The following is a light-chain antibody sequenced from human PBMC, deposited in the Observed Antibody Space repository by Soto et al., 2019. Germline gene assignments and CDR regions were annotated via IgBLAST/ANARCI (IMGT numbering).Light chain of an antibody. CDR1: QGISSY. Sequence: AILMTQSPSSFSASPGDRVTITCRASQGISSYLAWYQQKPGKAPKLLIYAASTLQSGVPSRFSGSGSGTDFTLTISSLDPEDFAVYYCQQRSNWPWTFGQGTKGDI. CDR2: AAS. V-gene: IGKV1-8*01. CDR3: QQRSNWPWT. J-gene: IGKJ1*01.